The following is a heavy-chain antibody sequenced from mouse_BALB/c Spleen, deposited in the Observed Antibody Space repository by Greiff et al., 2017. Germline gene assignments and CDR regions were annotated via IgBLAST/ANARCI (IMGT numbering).Heavy chain of an antibody. Sequence: QVQLQQSGAELMKPGASVKISCKATGYTFSSYWIEWVKQRPGHGLEWIGEILPGSGSTNYNEKFKGKATFTADTSSNTAYMQLSSLTSEDSAVYDCARWSGYDGYAMDYWGQGTSVTVSS. CDR2: ILPGSGST. D-gene: IGHD2-14*01. CDR3: ARWSGYDGYAMDY. CDR1: GYTFSSYW. J-gene: IGHJ4*01. V-gene: IGHV1-9*01.